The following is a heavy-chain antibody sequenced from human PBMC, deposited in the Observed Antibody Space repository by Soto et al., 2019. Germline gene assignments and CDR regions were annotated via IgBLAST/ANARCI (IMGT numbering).Heavy chain of an antibody. CDR3: ARSRPSEIGTYYSYGMEV. CDR1: VGSFSGYY. J-gene: IGHJ6*01. D-gene: IGHD6-25*01. Sequence: PETLSLTCAFYVGSFSGYYWSCIREPPGKWLEWIGEINHSGSTNYNPSLKSRVTISVDTSKNQFSLKLSSVTAADTAVYYCARSRPSEIGTYYSYGMEVLGRGTTVIVSS. CDR2: INHSGST. V-gene: IGHV4-34*01.